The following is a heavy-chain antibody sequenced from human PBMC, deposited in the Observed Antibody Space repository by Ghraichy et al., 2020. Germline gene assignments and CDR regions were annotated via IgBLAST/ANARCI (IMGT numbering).Heavy chain of an antibody. V-gene: IGHV3-9*01. Sequence: LRLSCAASGFTFDDYAMHWVRQAPGKGLEWVSGISWNSGSIGYADSVKGRFTISRDNAKNSLYLQMNSLRAEDTALYYCAKVGGSGWYGDFDYWGQGTLVAVSS. D-gene: IGHD6-19*01. CDR1: GFTFDDYA. J-gene: IGHJ4*02. CDR2: ISWNSGSI. CDR3: AKVGGSGWYGDFDY.